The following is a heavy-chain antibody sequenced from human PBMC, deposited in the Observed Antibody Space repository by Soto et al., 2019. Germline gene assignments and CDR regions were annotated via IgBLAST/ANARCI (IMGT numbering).Heavy chain of an antibody. CDR2: IHHSGRT. D-gene: IGHD2-21*02. CDR3: ARGGDWQFDY. CDR1: GDSISSDKW. Sequence: QVQLQESGPGLVKPAGTLSLTCAVSGDSISSDKWWWWVRQPPGEGLEWIGEIHHSGRTNYNPSLKSRVTLLVEKYKNQVSLEVSSMTAADTAVYSCARGGDWQFDYWGQGTLVTVSS. J-gene: IGHJ4*02. V-gene: IGHV4-4*01.